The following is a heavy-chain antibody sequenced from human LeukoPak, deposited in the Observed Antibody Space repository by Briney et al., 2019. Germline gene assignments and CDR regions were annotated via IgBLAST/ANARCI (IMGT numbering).Heavy chain of an antibody. J-gene: IGHJ3*02. D-gene: IGHD6-19*01. Sequence: ASVNVSCKASGYTFTAYYLYWVRQAPGQGLEWMGWINHNSGGTNYAQKFQGRVTMTRDTSITTAYMELSSLRSDDTALYYCAIAVAANDAFDIWGHGTMVTVSS. V-gene: IGHV1-2*02. CDR1: GYTFTAYY. CDR2: INHNSGGT. CDR3: AIAVAANDAFDI.